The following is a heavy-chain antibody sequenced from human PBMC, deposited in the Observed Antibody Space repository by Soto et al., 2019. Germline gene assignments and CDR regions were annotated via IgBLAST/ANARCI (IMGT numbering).Heavy chain of an antibody. V-gene: IGHV3-48*02. CDR3: ARVGYGDYVGTDY. J-gene: IGHJ4*02. CDR1: GFTFSSYS. D-gene: IGHD4-17*01. Sequence: GGSLILSCAASGFTFSSYSMNWGRQAPGKGLEWVSYISSSSSTIYYADSVKGRFTISRDNAKNSLYLQMNSLRDEDTAVYYCARVGYGDYVGTDYWGQGTLVTVSS. CDR2: ISSSSSTI.